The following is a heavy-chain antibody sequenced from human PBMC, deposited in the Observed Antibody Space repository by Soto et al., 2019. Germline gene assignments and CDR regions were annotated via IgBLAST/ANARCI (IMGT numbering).Heavy chain of an antibody. D-gene: IGHD1-26*01. V-gene: IGHV1-18*01. CDR3: ARDGWERLPLY. CDR2: ISTYNGNT. Sequence: QVQLVQSGAEVKKPGASVKVSCKASGYTFTNYSIIWVRQAPGQGLEWMGWISTYNGNTNYAQKLQGRITMTTDTSTRTAYMERRSLRSDDTALYYCARDGWERLPLYWGQGTLVTVSS. J-gene: IGHJ4*02. CDR1: GYTFTNYS.